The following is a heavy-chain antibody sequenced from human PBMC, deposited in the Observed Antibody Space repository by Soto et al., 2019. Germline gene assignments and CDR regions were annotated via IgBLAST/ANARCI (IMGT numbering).Heavy chain of an antibody. J-gene: IGHJ4*02. V-gene: IGHV4-34*01. CDR2: INHSGST. Sequence: SETLSLTCAVYGGSFSGYYWSWIRQPPGKGLEWIGEINHSGSTNYNPSLKSRVTISVDTSKSQFSLKLSSVTAADTAVYYCARPKVPYSSSSGYDYWGQGTLVTVSS. CDR3: ARPKVPYSSSSGYDY. CDR1: GGSFSGYY. D-gene: IGHD6-6*01.